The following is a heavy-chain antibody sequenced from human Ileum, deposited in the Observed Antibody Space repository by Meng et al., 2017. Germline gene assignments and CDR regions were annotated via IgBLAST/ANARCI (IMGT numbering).Heavy chain of an antibody. V-gene: IGHV3-48*03. Sequence: GGSLRLSCAASGFTFSSYEMNWVRQAPGKGLEWVSYISSSGSTIYYADSVKGRFTISRDNAKNSLYLQMNSLRVDDTAVYYCTNDLRVSRGYSGVWYVSEYFQYWGQGTLVTVSS. J-gene: IGHJ1*01. CDR3: TNDLRVSRGYSGVWYVSEYFQY. CDR1: GFTFSSYE. CDR2: ISSSGSTI. D-gene: IGHD6-19*01.